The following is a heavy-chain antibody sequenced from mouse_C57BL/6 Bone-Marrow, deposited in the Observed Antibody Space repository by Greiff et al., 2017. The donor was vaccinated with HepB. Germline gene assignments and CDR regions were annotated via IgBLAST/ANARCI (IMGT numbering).Heavy chain of an antibody. Sequence: EVKLVESGPGLVKPSQSLSLTCSVTGYSITSGYYWNWIRQFPGNKLEWMGYISYDGSNNYNPSLKNRISITRDTSKNQFFLKLNSVTTEDTATYYCARGVNYFDYWGQGTTLTVAS. J-gene: IGHJ2*01. CDR3: ARGVNYFDY. CDR1: GYSITSGYY. CDR2: ISYDGSN. V-gene: IGHV3-6*01.